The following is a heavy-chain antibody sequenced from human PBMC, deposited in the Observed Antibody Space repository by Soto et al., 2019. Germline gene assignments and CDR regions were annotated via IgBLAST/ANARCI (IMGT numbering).Heavy chain of an antibody. CDR2: IHENGHFK. V-gene: IGHV3-7*03. J-gene: IGHJ4*02. D-gene: IGHD4-4*01. CDR1: GFSFSSYS. CDR3: ARDEGVPINYRFDY. Sequence: PGGSLRLSCAASGFSFSSYSMSWIRQAPGKGLEWLAHIHENGHFKFYVDSVKGRFTISRDDALNSLYLQMNSLRAEDTAMYYCARDEGVPINYRFDYWGQGTLVTVPS.